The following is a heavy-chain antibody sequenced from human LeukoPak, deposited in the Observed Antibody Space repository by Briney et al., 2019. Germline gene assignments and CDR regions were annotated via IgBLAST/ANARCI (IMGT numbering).Heavy chain of an antibody. CDR2: IWYDGSNK. D-gene: IGHD6-13*01. CDR3: ARVAAVTSYYYYYGMDV. J-gene: IGHJ6*02. V-gene: IGHV3-33*08. CDR1: GFTFSDYG. Sequence: GGSLRLSCAASGFTFSDYGMHWVRQAPGKGLEWVAVIWYDGSNKYYADSVKGRFTISRDNSKNTLYLQMNSLRAEDTAVYYCARVAAVTSYYYYYGMDVWGQGTTVTVSS.